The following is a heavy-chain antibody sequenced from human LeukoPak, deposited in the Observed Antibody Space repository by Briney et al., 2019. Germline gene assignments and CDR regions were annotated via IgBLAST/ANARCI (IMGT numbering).Heavy chain of an antibody. V-gene: IGHV1-69*13. Sequence: SVKVSCKASGGTFSSYAISWVRQAPGQGLEWMGGIIPIFGTANYAQKFQGRVTITADESTSTAYMELSSLRSEDTAVYYCARARDFWSGYYYALDIWGQGTMVTVSS. CDR3: ARARDFWSGYYYALDI. D-gene: IGHD3-3*01. CDR1: GGTFSSYA. J-gene: IGHJ3*02. CDR2: IIPIFGTA.